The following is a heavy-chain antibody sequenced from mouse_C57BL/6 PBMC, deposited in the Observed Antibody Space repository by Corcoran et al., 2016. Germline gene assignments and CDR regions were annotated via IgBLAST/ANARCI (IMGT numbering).Heavy chain of an antibody. V-gene: IGHV1-26*01. CDR3: ARLRTVYYFDY. J-gene: IGHJ2*01. D-gene: IGHD1-1*01. Sequence: DVQLPQSGPELVKPGASVKISCKASGYTFTYYYMNWVKQSQGKSLEWIGDINPNNGGTSYNQKFKGKATLTVDKSSSTAYMELRSLTSEDAAVYYCARLRTVYYFDYWGQGTTLTVSS. CDR2: INPNNGGT. CDR1: GYTFTYYY.